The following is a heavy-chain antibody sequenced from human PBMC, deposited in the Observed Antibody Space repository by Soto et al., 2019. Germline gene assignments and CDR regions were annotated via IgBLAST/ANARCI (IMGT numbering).Heavy chain of an antibody. D-gene: IGHD7-27*01. V-gene: IGHV1-18*01. J-gene: IGHJ6*02. CDR3: ARDRTPWDYYYGMDV. CDR2: ISAYNGNT. Sequence: ASVKVSCKASGYTFTSYGISWVRQAPGQGLEWMGWISAYNGNTNYAQKLQGRVTMTTDTSTSTAYMELRSLRSDDTAVYYCARDRTPWDYYYGMDVWGQGTTVTVSS. CDR1: GYTFTSYG.